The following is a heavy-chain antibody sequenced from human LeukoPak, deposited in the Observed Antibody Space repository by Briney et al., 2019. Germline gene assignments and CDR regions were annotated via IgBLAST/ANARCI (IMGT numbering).Heavy chain of an antibody. CDR2: IAAGGGGI. J-gene: IGHJ4*02. CDR3: ARAGSYYPGYYFDC. V-gene: IGHV3-23*01. CDR1: GFTFDTYA. Sequence: GGSLRLSCAASGFTFDTYALTWVRQAPGKGLEWVAVIAAGGGGIQYADSVKGRFTISRDNARNSLFLQMNSLRDEDTAVYYCARAGSYYPGYYFDCWGQGTLVTVSS. D-gene: IGHD1-26*01.